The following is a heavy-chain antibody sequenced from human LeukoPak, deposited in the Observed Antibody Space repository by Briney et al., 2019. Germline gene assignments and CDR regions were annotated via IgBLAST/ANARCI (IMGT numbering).Heavy chain of an antibody. CDR3: ALRGWLSPELAY. V-gene: IGHV4-34*01. D-gene: IGHD6-19*01. CDR1: GGSFSGYY. Sequence: SETLSLTCAVYGGSFSGYYWSWIRQPPGKGLEWIGEINHSGSTNYNPSLKSRVTISVDTSKNQFSLKLSSVTAADTAVYYCALRGWLSPELAYWGQGTLVTVSS. J-gene: IGHJ4*02. CDR2: INHSGST.